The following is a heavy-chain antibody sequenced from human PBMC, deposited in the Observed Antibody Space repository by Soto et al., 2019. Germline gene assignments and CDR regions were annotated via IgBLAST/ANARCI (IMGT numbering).Heavy chain of an antibody. CDR2: VNPILSMS. J-gene: IGHJ4*02. V-gene: IGHV1-69*04. CDR3: ATSYGSGYRAFDY. Sequence: QVQVVQSGAEVKRPGSSVKVSCKASGDTFSFYSINWVRQAPGLGLEWMGRVNPILSMSNYAQRCQGRVTMTADKSTSTAYMELSGLRSEDTAMYYCATSYGSGYRAFDYWGQGALVTVSS. CDR1: GDTFSFYS. D-gene: IGHD3-10*01.